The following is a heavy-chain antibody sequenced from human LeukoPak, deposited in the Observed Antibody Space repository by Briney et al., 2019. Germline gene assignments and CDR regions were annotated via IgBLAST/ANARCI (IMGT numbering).Heavy chain of an antibody. CDR3: ARRKYYTIEN. CDR1: GDAISSSGYY. J-gene: IGHJ4*02. D-gene: IGHD3-10*01. V-gene: IGHV4-39*01. Sequence: SETLSLTCSVSGDAISSSGYYWGWIRQPPGKGLEWIASIYYSGRTYYNPSLKSRITISVDSSKNQFSLRLSSVTAADTAVYYCARRKYYTIENWGQGTLVTVSS. CDR2: IYYSGRT.